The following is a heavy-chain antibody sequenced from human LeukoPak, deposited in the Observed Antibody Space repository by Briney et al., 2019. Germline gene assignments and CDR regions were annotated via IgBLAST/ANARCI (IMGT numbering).Heavy chain of an antibody. J-gene: IGHJ2*01. V-gene: IGHV4-59*12. CDR3: ARENGGWSNLYFDL. D-gene: IGHD6-19*01. CDR1: GDSIFTYY. CDR2: IYDTVIT. Sequence: PSETLSLTCTVSGDSIFTYYWSWIRQPPGKGLEWIGYIYDTVITNYNPSLKSRLTISVDTSKNQFSLKLSSVTAADTAVYYCARENGGWSNLYFDLWGRGTPVTVSS.